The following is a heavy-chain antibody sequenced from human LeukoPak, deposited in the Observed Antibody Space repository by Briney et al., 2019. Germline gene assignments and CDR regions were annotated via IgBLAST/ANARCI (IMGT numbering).Heavy chain of an antibody. D-gene: IGHD5-18*01. V-gene: IGHV4-30-2*01. Sequence: SQTLSLTCAVSGGSISSGGYSWSWIRQPPGKGLEWIGYIYRSGSTYYNPSLKSRVTISVDRSKNQFSLKLSSVTAADTAVYYCAGGYSYGHFDYWGQGTLVTVSS. CDR1: GGSISSGGYS. J-gene: IGHJ4*02. CDR3: AGGYSYGHFDY. CDR2: IYRSGST.